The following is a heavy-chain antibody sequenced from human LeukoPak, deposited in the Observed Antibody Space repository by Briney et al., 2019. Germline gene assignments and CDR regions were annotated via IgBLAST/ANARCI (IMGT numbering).Heavy chain of an antibody. V-gene: IGHV3-23*01. J-gene: IGHJ4*02. CDR1: GFTFSSYA. D-gene: IGHD3-22*01. Sequence: GGSLRLSCAASGFTFSSYAMSWVRQAPGKGLEWVSAISGSGGSTYYADSVKGRFTISRDNSKNTLYLQMNSLRAEDTAVYYCAREGYYYDSSGYHTYFDYWGQGTLVTVSS. CDR2: ISGSGGST. CDR3: AREGYYYDSSGYHTYFDY.